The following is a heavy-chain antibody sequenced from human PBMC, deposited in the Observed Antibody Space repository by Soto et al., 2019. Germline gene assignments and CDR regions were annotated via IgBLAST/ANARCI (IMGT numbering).Heavy chain of an antibody. J-gene: IGHJ3*02. V-gene: IGHV1-18*01. CDR1: GYNFTSYG. CDR3: ARDLYYSSGRYFDHDAFDI. CDR2: ISPHNDRT. D-gene: IGHD6-19*01. Sequence: QVQLVQSGADVKKPWASVKVSCKAPGYNFTSYGISWVRQAPGQGLEWTGRISPHNDRTKYARRFQDRVTMTTETPTSTVYMELGSLRSDDTAVYYCARDLYYSSGRYFDHDAFDIWGQGTVVTVSS.